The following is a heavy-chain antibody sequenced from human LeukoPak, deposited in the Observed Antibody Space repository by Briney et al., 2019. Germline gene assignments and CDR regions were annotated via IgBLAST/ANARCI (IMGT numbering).Heavy chain of an antibody. CDR2: ISAYNGNT. CDR3: ARVAREYCGGDCYPYYFDY. Sequence: VASVKVSCKASNYTFISYGISWVRQAPGQGLEWMGWISAYNGNTNYAQKLQGRVTMTTDTSTSTAYMELRSLRSEDTAVYYCARVAREYCGGDCYPYYFDYWGQGTLVTVSS. CDR1: NYTFISYG. V-gene: IGHV1-18*01. D-gene: IGHD2-21*02. J-gene: IGHJ4*02.